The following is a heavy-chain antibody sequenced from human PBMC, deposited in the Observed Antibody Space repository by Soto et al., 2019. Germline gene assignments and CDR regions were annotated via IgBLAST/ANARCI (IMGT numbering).Heavy chain of an antibody. CDR3: ARMCSVSGHYYYGMDV. V-gene: IGHV2-70*01. D-gene: IGHD6-19*01. J-gene: IGHJ6*02. Sequence: SGPTLVNPTQTLTLTCTFSGFSLSTSGMCVSWIRQPPGKALEWLALIDWDDDKYYSTSLKTRLTISKDTSKNQVVLTMTNMDPVDTATYYCARMCSVSGHYYYGMDVWGQGTTVPVSS. CDR1: GFSLSTSGMC. CDR2: IDWDDDK.